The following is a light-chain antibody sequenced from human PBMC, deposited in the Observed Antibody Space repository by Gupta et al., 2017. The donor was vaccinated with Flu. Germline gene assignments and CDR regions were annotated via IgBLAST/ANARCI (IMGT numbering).Light chain of an antibody. CDR2: GAT. J-gene: IGKJ1*01. Sequence: TPSCRASKSISTSVSWYQQKPGQTPRLLLYGATRRATGIPARFRGRGSGRESTLTMSRLQSEDFAVYDGVQYHMWPPRAPWTFGQGTKVEIK. CDR1: KSISTS. V-gene: IGKV3D-15*01. CDR3: VQYHMWPPRAPWT.